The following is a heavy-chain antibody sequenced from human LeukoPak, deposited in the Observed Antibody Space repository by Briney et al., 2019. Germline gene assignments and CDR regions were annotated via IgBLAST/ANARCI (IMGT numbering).Heavy chain of an antibody. Sequence: PGGSPRLSCAASGFTFSSYGMHWVRQAPGKGLEWVAVIWYDGSNKYYADSVKGRFTISRDNSKNTLYLQMNSLRAEDTAVYYCARGANLYSSSWYGKTYYYYGMDVWGQGTTVTVSS. V-gene: IGHV3-33*01. D-gene: IGHD6-13*01. J-gene: IGHJ6*02. CDR2: IWYDGSNK. CDR1: GFTFSSYG. CDR3: ARGANLYSSSWYGKTYYYYGMDV.